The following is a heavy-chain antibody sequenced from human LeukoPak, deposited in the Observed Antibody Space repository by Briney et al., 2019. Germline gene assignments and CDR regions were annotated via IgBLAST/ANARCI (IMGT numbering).Heavy chain of an antibody. J-gene: IGHJ6*03. V-gene: IGHV1-69*05. CDR2: IIPIFGTA. CDR3: TRSSVRQEHSAIFGVVGWDYYYYMDV. Sequence: ASVTVSCKSSACTFSIYDISLVRQAPGQGLEWMGGIIPIFGTANYEQKSQGRVTITTDESTSTAYMELSSLRSEDTAVYYYTRSSVRQEHSAIFGVVGWDYYYYMDVWGKGTTVTVSS. D-gene: IGHD3-3*01. CDR1: ACTFSIYD.